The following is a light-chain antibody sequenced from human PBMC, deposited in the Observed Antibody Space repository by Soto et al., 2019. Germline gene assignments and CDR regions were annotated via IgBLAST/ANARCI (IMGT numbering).Light chain of an antibody. CDR1: QDITNW. Sequence: DIQMTQSPSSVSASVGDRVTITCRASQDITNWLAWYQQKPGKAPKLLIYAASSLQSGVPSRFSGSGSGTDFTLTISRLQPEDFATYYCQQANTFPWTFGQGTKVEI. CDR3: QQANTFPWT. CDR2: AAS. J-gene: IGKJ1*01. V-gene: IGKV1-12*01.